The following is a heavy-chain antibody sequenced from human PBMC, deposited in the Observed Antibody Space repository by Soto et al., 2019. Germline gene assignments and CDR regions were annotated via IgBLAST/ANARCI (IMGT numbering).Heavy chain of an antibody. CDR1: GGSFSGYY. CDR3: ARSRYYVSGSYYYYYYGMDV. J-gene: IGHJ6*02. D-gene: IGHD3-10*01. Sequence: SETLSLTCAVYGGSFSGYYWSWIRQPPGKGLEWIGEINHSGSTNYNPSLKSRVTISVDTSKNQFSLKLSSVTAADTAVYYFARSRYYVSGSYYYYYYGMDVWGQGTTVTVSS. CDR2: INHSGST. V-gene: IGHV4-34*01.